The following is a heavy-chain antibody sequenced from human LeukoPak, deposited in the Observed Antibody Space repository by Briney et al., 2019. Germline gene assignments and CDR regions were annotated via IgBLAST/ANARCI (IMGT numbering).Heavy chain of an antibody. CDR3: ARDFAGYCSGATCHFDS. V-gene: IGHV3-11*06. D-gene: IGHD2-15*01. CDR1: GFTFTDHY. J-gene: IGHJ4*02. CDR2: ISSGSTYT. Sequence: GGSARLSCAASGFTFTDHYMSWTRQAPGKGLEWVSYISSGSTYTNYADSVKGRFTISRDNAKNSLYLQMSSLRAEDTAVYYCARDFAGYCSGATCHFDSWGQRNLGSASS.